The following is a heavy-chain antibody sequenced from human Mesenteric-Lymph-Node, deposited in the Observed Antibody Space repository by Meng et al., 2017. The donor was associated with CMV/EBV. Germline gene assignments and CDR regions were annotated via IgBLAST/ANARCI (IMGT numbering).Heavy chain of an antibody. J-gene: IGHJ6*02. D-gene: IGHD2-21*01. CDR3: ARHVVVVGYYYGLDV. Sequence: GESLKISCVASGFTVSNYYMTWVRQAPGKGLEWVSVIYRGGTTYYGDSVKGRFTISRDNSKNTLYVQMNSLRAEDTAVYYCARHVVVVGYYYGLDVWGQGTTVTVSS. CDR2: IYRGGTT. CDR1: GFTVSNYY. V-gene: IGHV3-66*02.